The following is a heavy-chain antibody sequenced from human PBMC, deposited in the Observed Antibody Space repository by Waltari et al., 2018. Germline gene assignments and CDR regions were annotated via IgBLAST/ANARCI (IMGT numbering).Heavy chain of an antibody. D-gene: IGHD1-7*01. J-gene: IGHJ6*03. V-gene: IGHV3-23*04. CDR1: GFTFSSYA. CDR2: ISGSGGST. CDR3: AKGGTSVRLYYYYMDV. Sequence: EVQLVESGGGLVQPGGSLRLACAASGFTFSSYAMSWVRQATGKGLEWVSAISGSGGSTYYADSVKGRFTISRDNSKNTLYLQMNSLRAEDTAVYYCAKGGTSVRLYYYYMDVWGKGTTVTVSS.